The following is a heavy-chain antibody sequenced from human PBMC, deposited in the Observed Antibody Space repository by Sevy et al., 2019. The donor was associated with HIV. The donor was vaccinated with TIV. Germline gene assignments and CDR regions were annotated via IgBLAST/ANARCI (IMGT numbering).Heavy chain of an antibody. D-gene: IGHD2-8*01. CDR1: GFTFSKYS. V-gene: IGHV3-23*01. CDR2: LSFGCGEI. Sequence: GGSLRLSCAASGFTFSKYSMSWVRQPPGKGLEWVSTLSFGCGEINYADSVKGRFIISRDNSKSSVYLQMNNLRPEDTGVYYCAREGCTKPHDYWGQGTLVTVSS. CDR3: AREGCTKPHDY. J-gene: IGHJ4*02.